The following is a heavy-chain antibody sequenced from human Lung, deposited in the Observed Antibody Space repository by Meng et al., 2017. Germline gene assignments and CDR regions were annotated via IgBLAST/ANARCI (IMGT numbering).Heavy chain of an antibody. V-gene: IGHV1-2*06. CDR1: GYNFPDYW. Sequence: QVQLVQSGAEVKKPGASVKVYCKPSGYNFPDYWLHWVRRAPGQGLEWMGRIDPKSGDTHYAQRFQGRVTMTGYTSISTAYMELSGLRSDDTAMYYCARDEDISAAGKLFGDYWGQGTLVTVSS. CDR2: IDPKSGDT. CDR3: ARDEDISAAGKLFGDY. J-gene: IGHJ4*02. D-gene: IGHD6-13*01.